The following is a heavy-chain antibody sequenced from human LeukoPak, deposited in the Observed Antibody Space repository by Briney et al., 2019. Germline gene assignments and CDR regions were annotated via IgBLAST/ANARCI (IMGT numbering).Heavy chain of an antibody. V-gene: IGHV3-21*01. D-gene: IGHD5-18*01. Sequence: GGSLRLSCAASGFTFSSYGMHWVRQAPGKGLEWVSSISSSSSYIYYADSVKGRFTISRDNAKNSLYLQMNSLRAEDTAVYYCARDAPDTAMDYWGQGTLVTVSS. CDR3: ARDAPDTAMDY. CDR2: ISSSSSYI. CDR1: GFTFSSYG. J-gene: IGHJ4*02.